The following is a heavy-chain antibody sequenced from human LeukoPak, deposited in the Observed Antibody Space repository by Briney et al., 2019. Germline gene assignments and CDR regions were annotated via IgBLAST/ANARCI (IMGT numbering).Heavy chain of an antibody. CDR3: SRDPTTIARGYFDY. V-gene: IGHV3-49*03. D-gene: IGHD4-11*01. Sequence: GGPLRLSCTASGFTFSDYAMSWFRQAPGKGLDWVGFIRTKAHGGTAEYAASVKDRFTISRDDSKSIAHLQMNSLKIEDTAVYYCSRDPTTIARGYFDYWGQGTLVTVSS. CDR2: IRTKAHGGTA. CDR1: GFTFSDYA. J-gene: IGHJ4*02.